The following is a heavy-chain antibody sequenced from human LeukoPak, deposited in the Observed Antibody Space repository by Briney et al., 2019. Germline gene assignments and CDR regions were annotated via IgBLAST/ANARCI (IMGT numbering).Heavy chain of an antibody. CDR3: ARGTSSRSYDY. D-gene: IGHD6-13*01. CDR1: GGSISSSNW. Sequence: SETLSLTCAVSGGSISSSNWWSWVRQPPGEGLEWIGEIYHSGNNNYNQSLKSRVTISVDNSKNQLPLKLSSVTAADTVVYYCARGTSSRSYDYWGQGALVTVSS. J-gene: IGHJ4*02. CDR2: IYHSGNN. V-gene: IGHV4-4*02.